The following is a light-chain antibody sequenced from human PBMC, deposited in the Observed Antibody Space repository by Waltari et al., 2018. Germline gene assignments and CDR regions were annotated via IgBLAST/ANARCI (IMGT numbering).Light chain of an antibody. V-gene: IGLV2-11*01. Sequence: QSALTQPRSVSGSPGQSVTISCTGTSSDVGGYNYVSWYQQHPGKAPKLMIYDVSKRPAGVPGGFSGSKAGNTASLTISGLQAEDEADYYCCSYAGSYTFGVVFGGGTKLTVL. CDR3: CSYAGSYTFGVV. CDR2: DVS. J-gene: IGLJ2*01. CDR1: SSDVGGYNY.